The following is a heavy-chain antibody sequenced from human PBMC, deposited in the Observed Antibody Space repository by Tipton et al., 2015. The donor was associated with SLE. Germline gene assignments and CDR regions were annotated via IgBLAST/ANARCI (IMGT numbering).Heavy chain of an antibody. V-gene: IGHV4-59*01. CDR3: ARDYGDYCDY. CDR2: IFYSGST. CDR1: GGSITSYY. Sequence: TLSLTCTVAGGSITSYYWSWIRQPPGKGLEWIGYIFYSGSTNYSPSLRSRVTISVDTSKNQFSLKLTSVTAADTAVYYCARDYGDYCDYWGQGTLVAVSS. J-gene: IGHJ4*02. D-gene: IGHD4-17*01.